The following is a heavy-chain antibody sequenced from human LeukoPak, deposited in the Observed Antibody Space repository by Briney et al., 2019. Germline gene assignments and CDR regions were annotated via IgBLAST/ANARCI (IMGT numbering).Heavy chain of an antibody. V-gene: IGHV3-23*01. Sequence: PGGSLRLSCAASGFTFSSYAFNWVGQAPGKGLEWVSGITMSGDSTYYADSVKGRFTISRDNSKNTLYLQMTSLRAEDTALYYCAKDRGYDSSGYYSDYWGQGTLVTVSS. CDR3: AKDRGYDSSGYYSDY. CDR2: ITMSGDST. D-gene: IGHD3-22*01. CDR1: GFTFSSYA. J-gene: IGHJ4*02.